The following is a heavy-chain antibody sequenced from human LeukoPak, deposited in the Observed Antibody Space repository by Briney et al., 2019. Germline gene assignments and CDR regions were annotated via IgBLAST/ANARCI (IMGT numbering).Heavy chain of an antibody. J-gene: IGHJ5*02. V-gene: IGHV4-34*01. Sequence: SETLSLTCAVYGGSFSGYYWSWIRQPPGKGLEWIGEINHSGSTNYNPSLKCRVTMSVDTSKNQFSLKLSSVTAADTAVYYCARDVGSTSWRFPQLSPWGQGTLVTVSS. D-gene: IGHD2-2*01. CDR1: GGSFSGYY. CDR3: ARDVGSTSWRFPQLSP. CDR2: INHSGST.